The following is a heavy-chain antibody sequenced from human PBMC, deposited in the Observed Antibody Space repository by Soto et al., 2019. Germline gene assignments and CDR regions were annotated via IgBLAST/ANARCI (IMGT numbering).Heavy chain of an antibody. D-gene: IGHD2-15*01. CDR3: AREDCSGGSCYSDGGYYMDV. CDR2: AYYRSQWYY. Sequence: QTLSLTCAISGDSVSSNSAAWNWIRQSPSRGLEWLGRAYYRSQWYYDSAVSVRSRITVIPDTSKNQFSLQLNSVTPEDTAVYYCAREDCSGGSCYSDGGYYMDVWGKGTTVTVSS. CDR1: GDSVSSNSAA. V-gene: IGHV6-1*01. J-gene: IGHJ6*03.